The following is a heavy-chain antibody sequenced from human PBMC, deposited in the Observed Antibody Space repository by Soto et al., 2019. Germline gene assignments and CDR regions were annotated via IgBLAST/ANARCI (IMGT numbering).Heavy chain of an antibody. CDR1: GYTFTSYG. Sequence: ASVKVSCKASGYTFTSYGISWVRQAPGQGLEWMGWISAYNGNTNYAQKLQGRVTMTTDTSTSTAYMELRSLRSDDTAVYYCARTGYCSGGSCRPGPNWFDPWGQGTLVTVS. CDR2: ISAYNGNT. V-gene: IGHV1-18*01. D-gene: IGHD2-15*01. J-gene: IGHJ5*02. CDR3: ARTGYCSGGSCRPGPNWFDP.